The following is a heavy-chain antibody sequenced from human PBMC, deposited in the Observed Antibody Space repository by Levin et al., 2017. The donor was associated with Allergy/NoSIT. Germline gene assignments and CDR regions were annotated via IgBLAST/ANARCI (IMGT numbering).Heavy chain of an antibody. CDR1: GFTFSSYS. V-gene: IGHV3-21*01. Sequence: GESLKISCAASGFTFSSYSMNWVRQAPGKGLEWVSSISSSSSYIYYADSVKGRFTISRDNAKNSLYLQMNSLRAEDTAVYYCAREGNHYGDLQGAFDIWGQGTMVTVSS. D-gene: IGHD4-17*01. CDR3: AREGNHYGDLQGAFDI. CDR2: ISSSSSYI. J-gene: IGHJ3*02.